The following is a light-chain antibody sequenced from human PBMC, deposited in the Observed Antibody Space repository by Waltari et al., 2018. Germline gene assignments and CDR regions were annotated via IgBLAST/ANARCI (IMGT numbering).Light chain of an antibody. CDR2: GAS. J-gene: IGKJ1*01. CDR3: QQYNNWPPWT. CDR1: QSVSSD. V-gene: IGKV3-15*01. Sequence: EIVMTQSPGTLSVSPGERATLSCRARQSVSSDLAWYQQKPGQAPRLLIYGASTRATGIPARFSGSGSGTEFTLTISSLQSEDFAVYYWQQYNNWPPWTFGQGTKVELK.